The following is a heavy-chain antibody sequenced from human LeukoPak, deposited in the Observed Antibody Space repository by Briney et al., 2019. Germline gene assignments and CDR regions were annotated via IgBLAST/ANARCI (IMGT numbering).Heavy chain of an antibody. J-gene: IGHJ4*02. CDR1: GFTFSSYW. CDR3: TRDVWGDRDGFFEC. V-gene: IGHV3-74*01. D-gene: IGHD5-24*01. CDR2: VNTDGRST. Sequence: GGSLRLSCAASGFTFSSYWMHWVRQVPGKGLVWVARVNTDGRSTSYGESLKGRFTISRDNARNTLYLQMNSLRAEDTAVYYCTRDVWGDRDGFFECWGQGTLVTVSS.